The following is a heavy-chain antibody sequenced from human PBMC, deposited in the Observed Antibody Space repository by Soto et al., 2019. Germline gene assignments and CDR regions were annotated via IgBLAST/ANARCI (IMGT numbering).Heavy chain of an antibody. CDR1: GFTFDDYA. CDR3: AKENGDAAFEI. J-gene: IGHJ3*02. V-gene: IGHV3-9*01. D-gene: IGHD4-17*01. CDR2: ISWNSGSI. Sequence: GGSLRLSCAASGFTFDDYAMHWVRQAPGKGLEWVSGISWNSGSIGYADSVKGRFTISRDNAKNSLYLQMNSLRAEDTALYYCAKENGDAAFEIWGQGTMVTVSS.